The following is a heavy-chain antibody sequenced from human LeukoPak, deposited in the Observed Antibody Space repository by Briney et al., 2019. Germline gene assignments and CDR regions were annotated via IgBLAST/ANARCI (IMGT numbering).Heavy chain of an antibody. CDR2: ISSNGGST. J-gene: IGHJ4*02. V-gene: IGHV3-64*01. Sequence: GGSLRLSCAASGFTFSSYAMHWVRQAPGKGLEYVSAISSNGGSTYYANSVKGRFTISRDNSKNTLYLQMNSLRAEDTAVYYCAKVLSLRHFDWVLYIDHWGQGTLVTVSS. CDR3: AKVLSLRHFDWVLYIDH. CDR1: GFTFSSYA. D-gene: IGHD3-9*01.